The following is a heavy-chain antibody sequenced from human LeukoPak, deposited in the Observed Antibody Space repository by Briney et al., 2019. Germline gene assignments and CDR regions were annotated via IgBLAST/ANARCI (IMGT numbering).Heavy chain of an antibody. J-gene: IGHJ4*02. V-gene: IGHV3-48*01. CDR2: ISSRSTNR. CDR1: GFTFSDYT. D-gene: IGHD1-26*01. Sequence: GGSLRLSCAASGFTFSDYTMNWVRQAPGKGLEWVSYISSRSTNRFYADSVKGRFTISRDNAKNSLYLQMNSLRAEDTAVYYCASLTVGYSGTYHDYWDQGTLVTVTS. CDR3: ASLTVGYSGTYHDY.